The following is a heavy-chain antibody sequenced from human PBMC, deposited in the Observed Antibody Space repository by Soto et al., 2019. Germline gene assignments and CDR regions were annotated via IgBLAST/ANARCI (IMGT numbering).Heavy chain of an antibody. Sequence: QVQLVQSGAAMKKPGSSVKVSCKASGGTFSSYSIYWVRQAPGQGLEWMGEIIPIFGTANYAQKFQGRVTITADESTSTAYMELSSLRSEDTAVYYCARDGGRHSGGIDYWGQGTLVTVSS. V-gene: IGHV1-69*01. CDR2: IIPIFGTA. J-gene: IGHJ4*02. D-gene: IGHD1-26*01. CDR1: GGTFSSYS. CDR3: ARDGGRHSGGIDY.